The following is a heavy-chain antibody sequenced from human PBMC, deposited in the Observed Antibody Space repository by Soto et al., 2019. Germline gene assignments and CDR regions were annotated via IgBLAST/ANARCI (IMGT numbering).Heavy chain of an antibody. J-gene: IGHJ4*02. CDR1: GGSISSYY. Sequence: SETRSLTCTVSGGSISSYYWSWIRQPPGKGLEWIGYIYYSGSTNYNPSLKSRVTISVDTSKNQFSLKLSSVTAADTAVYYCARVSSGWSLRALYYFDYWGQGTLVTVS. V-gene: IGHV4-59*01. D-gene: IGHD6-19*01. CDR3: ARVSSGWSLRALYYFDY. CDR2: IYYSGST.